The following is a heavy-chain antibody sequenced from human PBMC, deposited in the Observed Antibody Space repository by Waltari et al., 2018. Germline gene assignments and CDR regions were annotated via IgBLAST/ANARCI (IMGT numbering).Heavy chain of an antibody. CDR1: GFPFSSHN. CDR2: ISGSGKTI. Sequence: EVQLVESGGGLVQPGGSLRLSCEASGFPFSSHNMNWVRQAPGKGLEWVSYISGSGKTIYYADSVKGRFTISRDNAKNSLYLQMNSLRDEDRAVYYCARGGGQYYFDSSGYDFDFWGQGTLVTVSS. D-gene: IGHD3-22*01. V-gene: IGHV3-48*02. J-gene: IGHJ4*02. CDR3: ARGGGQYYFDSSGYDFDF.